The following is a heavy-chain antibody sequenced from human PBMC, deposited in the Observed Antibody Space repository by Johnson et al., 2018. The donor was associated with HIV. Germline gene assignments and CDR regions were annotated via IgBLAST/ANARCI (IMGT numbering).Heavy chain of an antibody. J-gene: IGHJ3*02. V-gene: IGHV3-53*01. Sequence: EVQLVESGGGFIQPGGSLRLSCAASGFTVSSNYMSWLRQAPGKGLEWVSVIYSGGSTYYADSVTGRFTISRDNSKNTLYLQMNSLRAEDTAVYYLARGAWGFGEREDAFDIWGQGKMVTVSS. D-gene: IGHD3-10*01. CDR2: IYSGGST. CDR1: GFTVSSNY. CDR3: ARGAWGFGEREDAFDI.